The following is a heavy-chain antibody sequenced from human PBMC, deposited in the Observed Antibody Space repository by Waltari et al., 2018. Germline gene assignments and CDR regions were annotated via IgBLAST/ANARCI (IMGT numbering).Heavy chain of an antibody. CDR2: ISGSGGST. CDR1: GFTLRHYA. J-gene: IGHJ4*02. V-gene: IGHV3-23*01. CDR3: ARDPLDDYGGWDDC. D-gene: IGHD4-17*01. Sequence: EVQLLASWGGLVQPGGSLSLPGAPSGFTLRHYAMNWVRQASGRGLEWVSVISGSGGSTNYADSVKGRFTISRDNSKNTLYLQMNSLRAEDSAVYYCARDPLDDYGGWDDCWGQGTLVTVSS.